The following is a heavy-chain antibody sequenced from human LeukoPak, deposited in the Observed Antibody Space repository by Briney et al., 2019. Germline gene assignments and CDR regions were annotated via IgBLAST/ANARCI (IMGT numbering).Heavy chain of an antibody. D-gene: IGHD3-3*01. CDR2: VFHTGST. V-gene: IGHV4-4*02. Sequence: SGTLSLTCVVSGGSISVNNWWSWVRQPPGKGLEWIGEVFHTGSTNYNPSLKSRITMSLDKSKNQFSLNVISVTAADTAVYFCARLFGVAGNDYWGQGTLVTVSS. J-gene: IGHJ4*02. CDR1: GGSISVNNW. CDR3: ARLFGVAGNDY.